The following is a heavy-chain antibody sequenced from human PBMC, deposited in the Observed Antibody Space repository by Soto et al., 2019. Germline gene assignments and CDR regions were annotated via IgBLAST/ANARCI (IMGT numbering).Heavy chain of an antibody. CDR2: FFYSGST. Sequence: PSETLSLTCTVSGGSISSYYWSWIRQPPGKGLEWIGYFFYSGSTNYNPSLKSRVTISVDTSKNQFSLKLNSVTAADTAVYYCARGRYPSIDYWGQGTVVTVSS. CDR3: ARGRYPSIDY. V-gene: IGHV4-59*01. J-gene: IGHJ4*02. CDR1: GGSISSYY. D-gene: IGHD1-26*01.